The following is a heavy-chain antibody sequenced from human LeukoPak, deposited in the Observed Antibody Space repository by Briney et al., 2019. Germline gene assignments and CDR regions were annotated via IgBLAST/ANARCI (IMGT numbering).Heavy chain of an antibody. J-gene: IGHJ4*02. CDR3: ASKSWIQLWAPFDY. V-gene: IGHV3-66*02. CDR2: IYSGGST. Sequence: PGGSLRLSCAASGFTFSSYSMNWVRQAPGKGLEWVSVIYSGGSTYYADSVKGRFTISRDNSKNTLYLQMNSLRAEDTAVYYCASKSWIQLWAPFDYWGQGTLVTVSS. CDR1: GFTFSSYS. D-gene: IGHD5-18*01.